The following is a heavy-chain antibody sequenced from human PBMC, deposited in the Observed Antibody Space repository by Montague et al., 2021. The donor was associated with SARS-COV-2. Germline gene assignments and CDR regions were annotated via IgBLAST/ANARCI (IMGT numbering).Heavy chain of an antibody. Sequence: SETLSLTCTVSGGSIIFTLSYWCWISQPPGKALDWIGRNYYSGSTSYTPSLKTQVTISVETSKNQSSLKLSSVTAADTAVYYCVRQPGQWLPREWFWFDPWGQGALVTVTS. CDR2: NYYSGST. D-gene: IGHD6-19*01. J-gene: IGHJ5*02. CDR1: GGSIIFTLSY. V-gene: IGHV4-39*01. CDR3: VRQPGQWLPREWFWFDP.